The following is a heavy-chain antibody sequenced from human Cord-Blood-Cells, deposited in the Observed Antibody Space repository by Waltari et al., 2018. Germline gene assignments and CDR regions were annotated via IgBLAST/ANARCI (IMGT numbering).Heavy chain of an antibody. Sequence: QVQLQQWGAGLLKPSETLSLTCAVYGGSFRGYYWTWIRQPPGTGMEWIGEINHSGSTNYNPSLKSRVTISVDTSKNQFSLKLSSVTAAETAVYYCARLDGYGSGSYYNVVVWFDPWGQGTLVTVSS. CDR3: ARLDGYGSGSYYNVVVWFDP. D-gene: IGHD3-10*01. J-gene: IGHJ5*02. CDR1: GGSFRGYY. V-gene: IGHV4-34*01. CDR2: INHSGST.